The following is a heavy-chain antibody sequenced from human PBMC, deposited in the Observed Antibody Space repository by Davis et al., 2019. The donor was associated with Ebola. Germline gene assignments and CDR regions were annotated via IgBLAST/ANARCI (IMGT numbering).Heavy chain of an antibody. Sequence: ASVKVSCKPSCYTFTSYGLVWVRQAPGLGLEWMGWISGFNTNTNFAQKFQGRVTVSKDTSTNTAYMDLRSLTSDDTAIYYCARAPNYDVLTGTSSYYFDYWGQGTLVTVSS. V-gene: IGHV1-18*04. J-gene: IGHJ4*02. CDR3: ARAPNYDVLTGTSSYYFDY. CDR2: ISGFNTNT. D-gene: IGHD3-9*01. CDR1: CYTFTSYG.